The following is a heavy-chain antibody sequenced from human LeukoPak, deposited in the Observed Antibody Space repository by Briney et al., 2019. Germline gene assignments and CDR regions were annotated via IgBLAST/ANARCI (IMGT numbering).Heavy chain of an antibody. CDR1: GGSISSYY. CDR3: ARDVSDPEGAADPLYFDY. J-gene: IGHJ4*02. D-gene: IGHD6-13*01. Sequence: PSETLSLTCTVSGGSISSYYWSWIRQPAGKGLEWIGRIYTSGTTSYNPSLQRRVTISVDTSKTQFSLNLTSVTAADTALYYCARDVSDPEGAADPLYFDYWGQGTLVTVSS. CDR2: IYTSGTT. V-gene: IGHV4-4*07.